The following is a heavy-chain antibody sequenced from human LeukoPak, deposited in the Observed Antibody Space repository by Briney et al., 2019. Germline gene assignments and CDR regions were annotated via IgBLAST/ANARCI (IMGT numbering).Heavy chain of an antibody. V-gene: IGHV1-46*01. Sequence: ASVKVSCKASGYTFTSYYMHWARQAPGQGLEWMGIINPSGGSTSYAQKFQGRVTMTRDTSTSTVYMELSSLRSEDTAVYYCARDGYCSSTSCSKEGYYGMDVWGQGTMVTVSS. CDR3: ARDGYCSSTSCSKEGYYGMDV. D-gene: IGHD2-2*03. CDR1: GYTFTSYY. J-gene: IGHJ6*02. CDR2: INPSGGST.